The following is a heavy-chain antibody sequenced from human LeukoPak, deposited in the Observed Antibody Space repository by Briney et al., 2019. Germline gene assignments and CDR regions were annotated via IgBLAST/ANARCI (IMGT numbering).Heavy chain of an antibody. D-gene: IGHD4-17*01. CDR1: GYTFTTYY. Sequence: ASVKVSCKASGYTFTTYYIHWVRQATGQGLEWMGWMNPNSGNTGYAQKFQGRVTITRNTSISTAYMELSSLRSEDTAVYYCARAAYGDYALDYWGQGTLVTVSS. J-gene: IGHJ4*02. CDR3: ARAAYGDYALDY. CDR2: MNPNSGNT. V-gene: IGHV1-8*03.